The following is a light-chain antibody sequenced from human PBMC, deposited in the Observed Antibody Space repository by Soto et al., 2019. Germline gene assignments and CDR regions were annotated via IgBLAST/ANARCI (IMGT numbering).Light chain of an antibody. CDR1: QSVSSY. Sequence: EIVLTQSPATLSLSTGERATLSCRASQSVSSYLAWYQQKPGQSPRLLISDASNRATGIPARFSGSGSGTDFTLTISSLEPEDFAGYYCQQLSNWPRLTFGGGTKVEIK. V-gene: IGKV3-11*01. J-gene: IGKJ4*01. CDR2: DAS. CDR3: QQLSNWPRLT.